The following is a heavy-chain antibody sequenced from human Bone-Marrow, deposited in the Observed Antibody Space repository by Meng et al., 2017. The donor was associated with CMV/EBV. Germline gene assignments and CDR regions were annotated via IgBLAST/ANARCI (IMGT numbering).Heavy chain of an antibody. J-gene: IGHJ5*02. Sequence: ASVKVSCKASGYRFTNYGISWVRQAPGQGLEWMGWISGYNGDTKYAQKFQGRVIMTTETSTTTAYMELRSLRSNGTAVYYCLRDQWKIVYCSSASCRSWFDPWGQGTLVTVSS. CDR1: GYRFTNYG. CDR3: LRDQWKIVYCSSASCRSWFDP. V-gene: IGHV1-18*01. D-gene: IGHD2-2*01. CDR2: ISGYNGDT.